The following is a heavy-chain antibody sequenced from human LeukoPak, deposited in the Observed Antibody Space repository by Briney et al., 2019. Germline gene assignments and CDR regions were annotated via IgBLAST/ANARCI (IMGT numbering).Heavy chain of an antibody. D-gene: IGHD6-19*01. CDR1: GFTFSSYA. CDR3: AKDKQWLVFGGY. J-gene: IGHJ4*02. Sequence: GGSLRLSCAASGFTFSSYAMSWVRQAPGKGLEWVSAISGSGGSIYYADSVKGRFTISRDNSKNTLYLQMNSLRAEDTAVYYCAKDKQWLVFGGYWGQGTLVTVSS. V-gene: IGHV3-23*01. CDR2: ISGSGGSI.